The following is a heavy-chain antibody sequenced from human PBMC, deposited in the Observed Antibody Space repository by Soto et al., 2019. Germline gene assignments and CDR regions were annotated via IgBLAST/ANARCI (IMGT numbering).Heavy chain of an antibody. J-gene: IGHJ6*02. CDR2: INPNSGGT. CDR1: GYTFTGYY. CDR3: ARGYYYGSGSYYYYYYGMDV. V-gene: IGHV1-2*04. D-gene: IGHD3-10*01. Sequence: ASVKVSCKASGYTFTGYYMHWVRQAPGQGLEWMGWINPNSGGTNYAQKFQGWVTMTRDTSISTAYMELSSLRSEDTAVYYCARGYYYGSGSYYYYYYGMDVWGQGTTVTVSS.